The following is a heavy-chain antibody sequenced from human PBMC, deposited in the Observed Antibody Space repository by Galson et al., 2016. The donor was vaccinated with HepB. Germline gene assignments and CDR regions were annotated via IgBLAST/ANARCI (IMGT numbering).Heavy chain of an antibody. D-gene: IGHD1/OR15-1a*01. Sequence: SLRLSCAASGFTFSSYTMNWVRQAPGKGLEWVATIDSRTPTTHYADSVRGRFTISRDNSRNILDLQMNSLRADDTAVYYCASQLWNTAYWGQGTPVSVAS. CDR3: ASQLWNTAY. V-gene: IGHV3-23*01. J-gene: IGHJ4*02. CDR2: IDSRTPTT. CDR1: GFTFSSYT.